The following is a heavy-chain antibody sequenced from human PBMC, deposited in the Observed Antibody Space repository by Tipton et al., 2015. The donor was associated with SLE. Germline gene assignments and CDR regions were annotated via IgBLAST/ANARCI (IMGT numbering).Heavy chain of an antibody. D-gene: IGHD5/OR15-5a*01. Sequence: TLSLTCTVSGVSIRTPTYYWGWIRQPPGRGLELLGHVYKSGNTDYNPSLESRLTISVDTSENQFSLRLSSVTAADTAVYYCGRRREELRWDSVDEPPIAVDRWGHGTLVTVSS. CDR2: VYKSGNT. CDR3: GRRREELRWDSVDEPPIAVDR. J-gene: IGHJ2*01. V-gene: IGHV4-61*05. CDR1: GVSIRTPTYY.